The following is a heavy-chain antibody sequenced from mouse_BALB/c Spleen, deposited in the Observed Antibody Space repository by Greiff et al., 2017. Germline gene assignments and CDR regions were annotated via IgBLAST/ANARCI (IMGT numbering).Heavy chain of an antibody. CDR3: VRHTYDGYYGRYFDV. CDR1: GFTFNTYA. J-gene: IGHJ1*01. Sequence: EVKLVESGGGLVQPKGSLKLSCAASGFTFNTYAMNWVRQAPGKGLEWVARIRSKSNNYATYYADSVKDRFTISRDDSQSMLYLQMNNLKTEDTAMYYCVRHTYDGYYGRYFDVWGAGTTVTVSS. V-gene: IGHV10-1*02. CDR2: IRSKSNNYAT. D-gene: IGHD2-3*01.